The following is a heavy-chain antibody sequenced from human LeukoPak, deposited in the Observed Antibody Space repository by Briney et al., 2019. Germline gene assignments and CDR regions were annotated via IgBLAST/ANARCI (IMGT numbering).Heavy chain of an antibody. CDR2: IYYSGST. Sequence: SETLSLTCTVSGGSISSGGYNWSWIRQHPGKGLEWIGYIYYSGSTYYDPSLKSRVTISVDTSKNQFSLKLSSVTAADTAVYYCARGHSSWYAPFDYWGQGTLVTVSS. J-gene: IGHJ4*02. CDR1: GGSISSGGYN. D-gene: IGHD6-13*01. V-gene: IGHV4-31*03. CDR3: ARGHSSWYAPFDY.